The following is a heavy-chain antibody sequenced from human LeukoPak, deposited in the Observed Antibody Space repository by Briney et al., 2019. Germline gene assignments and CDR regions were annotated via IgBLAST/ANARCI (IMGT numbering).Heavy chain of an antibody. CDR1: GGSISRGGYS. J-gene: IGHJ6*02. CDR2: IYHSGSP. CDR3: ARSPGENPYYYYGMDV. D-gene: IGHD2-21*01. Sequence: PSETLSLTCAVAGGSISRGGYSWGWIRQPPGKGLEWIGYIYHSGSPYYNPSLKSRVTISVDRSNNQFSLKLNSVTAAGTAVYYCARSPGENPYYYYGMDVWGQGTTVTVSS. V-gene: IGHV4-30-2*01.